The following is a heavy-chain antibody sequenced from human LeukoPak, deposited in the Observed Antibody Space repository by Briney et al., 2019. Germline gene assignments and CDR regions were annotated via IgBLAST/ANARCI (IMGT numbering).Heavy chain of an antibody. CDR1: GYTFTGYY. Sequence: ASVKVSCKASGYTFTGYYMHWVRQAPGQGLAWMGWINPNSGGTNYAQKFQGRVTMTRDTSISTAYMELSRLRSDDTAVYYCASLSGDYSNYLWFDPWGQGTLVTVSS. CDR2: INPNSGGT. J-gene: IGHJ5*02. CDR3: ASLSGDYSNYLWFDP. D-gene: IGHD4-11*01. V-gene: IGHV1-2*02.